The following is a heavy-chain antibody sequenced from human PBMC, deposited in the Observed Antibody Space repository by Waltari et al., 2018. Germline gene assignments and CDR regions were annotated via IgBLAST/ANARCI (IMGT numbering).Heavy chain of an antibody. CDR3: ASERGTFGVGRSSLDR. CDR1: GFMFSNYV. CDR2: ILYDGSNT. D-gene: IGHD3-3*01. J-gene: IGHJ5*02. Sequence: QVYLVESGGGVVQTGGPLRLSCAASGFMFSNYVMHWVRQAPGEGLEWVASILYDGSNTFHADSVKGRLTISRDKSKNTMDLQTSSLRPEDTAVYYCASERGTFGVGRSSLDRWGQGTLVIVSS. V-gene: IGHV3-30*02.